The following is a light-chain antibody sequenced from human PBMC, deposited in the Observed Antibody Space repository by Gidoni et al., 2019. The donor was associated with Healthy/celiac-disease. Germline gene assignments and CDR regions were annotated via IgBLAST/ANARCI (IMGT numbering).Light chain of an antibody. CDR2: AAS. Sequence: DIKMTQSPASLSASVGDRVTITCRASQGIGNDLGWYQQKPGKAPKRLIYAASSLQRGVPSRFSGSGSGTEFTLTISSLQPEDFATYYCLQHNSYPRITFGGXTKVEIK. V-gene: IGKV1-17*01. CDR3: LQHNSYPRIT. J-gene: IGKJ4*01. CDR1: QGIGND.